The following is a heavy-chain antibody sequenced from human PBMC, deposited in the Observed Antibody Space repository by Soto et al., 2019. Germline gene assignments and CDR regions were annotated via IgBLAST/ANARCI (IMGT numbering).Heavy chain of an antibody. J-gene: IGHJ5*02. V-gene: IGHV4-30-2*01. Sequence: SETLSLTCVVSGGSISSGGYSCNWIRQPPGKGLEWIGYIYHSGSTLYNPSLKSRVTISVDKSKNQFSLKLTSVTAADTAVYYCARDQLEGNWFDPWGQGTLVTVSS. CDR3: ARDQLEGNWFDP. CDR2: IYHSGST. D-gene: IGHD1-1*01. CDR1: GGSISSGGYS.